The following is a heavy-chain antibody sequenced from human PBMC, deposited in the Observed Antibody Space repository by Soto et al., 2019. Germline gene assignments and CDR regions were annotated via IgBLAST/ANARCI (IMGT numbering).Heavy chain of an antibody. J-gene: IGHJ4*02. CDR2: IIPIFGTA. D-gene: IGHD4-17*01. Sequence: QVQLVQSGAEVKKPGSSVKVSCKASGGTFSSYAISWVRQAPGQGLEWMGGIIPIFGTANYAQQFQGRVTITADESTSTAYMELSSLRSEDTAVYSCASLYDYGDHRMRFDYWCQGTLVTVSS. CDR3: ASLYDYGDHRMRFDY. V-gene: IGHV1-69*01. CDR1: GGTFSSYA.